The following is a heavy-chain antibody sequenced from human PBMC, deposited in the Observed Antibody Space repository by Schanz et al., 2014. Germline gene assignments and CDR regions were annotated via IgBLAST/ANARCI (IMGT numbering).Heavy chain of an antibody. CDR3: AREDCSINSCYDLDY. CDR1: GYTFPSYG. V-gene: IGHV1-18*04. Sequence: QEKLVQSGSEVKKPGASVKVSCKASGYTFPSYGISWVRQAPGQGLEWMGWINVYNGDTKFAKTFQDRVTLTTDTSTSTAYMELRSLRSDDTAVYYCAREDCSINSCYDLDYWGQGTLLPVSS. D-gene: IGHD3-22*01. J-gene: IGHJ4*02. CDR2: INVYNGDT.